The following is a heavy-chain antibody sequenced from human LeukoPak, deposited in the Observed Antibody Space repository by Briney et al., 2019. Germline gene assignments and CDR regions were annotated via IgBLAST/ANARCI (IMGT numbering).Heavy chain of an antibody. Sequence: ASVKVSCKASGYTFTSYGISWVRQAPEQGLEWMGWISAYNGNTNYAQKLQGRVTMTTDTSTSTAYMELRSLRSDDTAVYYCARVLPDYYDSSGYFYYFDYWGQGTLVTVSS. V-gene: IGHV1-18*01. CDR3: ARVLPDYYDSSGYFYYFDY. J-gene: IGHJ4*02. CDR2: ISAYNGNT. CDR1: GYTFTSYG. D-gene: IGHD3-22*01.